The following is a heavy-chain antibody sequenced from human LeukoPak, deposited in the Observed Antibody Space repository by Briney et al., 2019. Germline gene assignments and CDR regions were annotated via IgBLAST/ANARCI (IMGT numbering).Heavy chain of an antibody. CDR2: IYHSGST. D-gene: IGHD6-13*01. Sequence: SETLSLTCTVSGGSISSGGYYWSWIRQPPGKGLEWIGYIYHSGSTYYNPSLKSRVTISVDRSKNQFSLKLSSVTAADTAVYYCARRQQRREDWGQGTLVTVSS. CDR3: ARRQQRRED. V-gene: IGHV4-30-2*01. CDR1: GGSISSGGYY. J-gene: IGHJ4*02.